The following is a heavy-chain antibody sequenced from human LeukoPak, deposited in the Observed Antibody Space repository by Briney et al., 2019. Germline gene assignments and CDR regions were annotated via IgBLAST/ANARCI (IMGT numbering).Heavy chain of an antibody. CDR2: IYPGDSDT. CDR3: ARQTIQSGYDLGY. Sequence: GESLKISCKGSGYSFTSYWIGWVRQMPGKGLEWMGIIYPGDSDTRYSPSFQGQVTISADKSISTAYLQWSSLKASDTAMYHCARQTIQSGYDLGYWGQGTLVTVSS. CDR1: GYSFTSYW. J-gene: IGHJ4*02. V-gene: IGHV5-51*01. D-gene: IGHD5-12*01.